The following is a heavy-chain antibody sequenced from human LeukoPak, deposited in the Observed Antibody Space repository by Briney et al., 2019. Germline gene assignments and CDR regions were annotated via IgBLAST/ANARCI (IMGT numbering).Heavy chain of an antibody. CDR1: GFPFSRFA. J-gene: IGHJ4*02. V-gene: IGHV3-23*01. CDR3: AKKIKAAHYSSGCFDY. CDR2: ISGTGSST. Sequence: GGSLSLPCVASGFPFSRFAMSWVRQAPGKALEGVSDISGTGSSTYYADSVKGRLTISRDNSKNTLYLQMHSLRADDTAVYYCAKKIKAAHYSSGCFDYWGQGALVTVSS. D-gene: IGHD6-19*01.